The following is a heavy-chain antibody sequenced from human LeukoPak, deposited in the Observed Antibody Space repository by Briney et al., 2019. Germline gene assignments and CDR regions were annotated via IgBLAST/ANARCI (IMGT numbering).Heavy chain of an antibody. D-gene: IGHD2-21*01. J-gene: IGHJ4*02. CDR1: GFTFSFYW. Sequence: PGGSLRLSCAASGFTFSFYWMSWVRHAPGKGLEWVANINQDGSEKYYVDSVKGRFTISRDNAKNSLSLQMNSLRAEDTAVYYCARHIETYYDYWGQGTLVTVSS. V-gene: IGHV3-7*01. CDR2: INQDGSEK. CDR3: ARHIETYYDY.